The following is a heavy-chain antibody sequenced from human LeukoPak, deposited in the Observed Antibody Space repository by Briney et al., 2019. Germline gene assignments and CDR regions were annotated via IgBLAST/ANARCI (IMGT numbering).Heavy chain of an antibody. Sequence: SEPLSLTCTLSGGSVSGGGYSCSGVRLPPRHRLAGIGYIYYSGSTNYNPSLKSRVTISVDTSKNQFSLKLSSVTAADTAVYYCARGEWELLRWYFDLWGRGTLVTVSS. J-gene: IGHJ2*01. D-gene: IGHD1-26*01. CDR3: ARGEWELLRWYFDL. CDR1: GGSVSGGGYS. V-gene: IGHV4-61*08. CDR2: IYYSGST.